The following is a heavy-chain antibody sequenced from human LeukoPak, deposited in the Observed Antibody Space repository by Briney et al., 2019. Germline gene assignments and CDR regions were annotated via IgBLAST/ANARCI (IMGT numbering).Heavy chain of an antibody. D-gene: IGHD4-17*01. J-gene: IGHJ4*02. V-gene: IGHV5-51*01. CDR1: GCSFTSYW. Sequence: GESLKISCKGSGCSFTSYWIGWVRQMPGKGLEWMGIIYPGDSDTRYSPSFQGQVTISADKSISTAYLQWSSLKASDTAMYYCARPIYGALDPTPVAYWGQGTLVTVSS. CDR3: ARPIYGALDPTPVAY. CDR2: IYPGDSDT.